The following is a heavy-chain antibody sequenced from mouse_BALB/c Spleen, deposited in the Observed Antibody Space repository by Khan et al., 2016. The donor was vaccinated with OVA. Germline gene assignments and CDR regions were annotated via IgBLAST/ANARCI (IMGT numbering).Heavy chain of an antibody. J-gene: IGHJ2*01. Sequence: VQLKQSGAELAKPGGSVKMSCKASGYTFINYWILWVKQRPGQGLEWIGYINPSTGYTEYNQNFKDKATLTADKSSSTAYMQLSSLTSEDSAVYYCARRGLRWDFDYWGQGTTLTVSS. V-gene: IGHV1-7*01. CDR3: ARRGLRWDFDY. CDR2: INPSTGYT. CDR1: GYTFINYW. D-gene: IGHD1-1*01.